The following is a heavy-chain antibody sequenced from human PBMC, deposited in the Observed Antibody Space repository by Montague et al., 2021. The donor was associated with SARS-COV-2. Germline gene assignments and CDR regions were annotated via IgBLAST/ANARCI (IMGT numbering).Heavy chain of an antibody. J-gene: IGHJ5*02. CDR1: GFTVSSNH. Sequence: SLRLSCAASGFTVSSNHMSWVRQAPGKGLKWVSVIYSGGTTYYADSVKGRFTISRDNSKNTLYLQMNSLRAEDTAVYYCARALSFSNWFDPWGQGTLVTVSS. CDR2: IYSGGTT. V-gene: IGHV3-66*01. D-gene: IGHD2-2*01. CDR3: ARALSFSNWFDP.